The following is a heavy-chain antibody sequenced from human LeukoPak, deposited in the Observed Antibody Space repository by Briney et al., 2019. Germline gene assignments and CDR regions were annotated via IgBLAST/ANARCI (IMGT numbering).Heavy chain of an antibody. V-gene: IGHV3-9*01. CDR2: ISWNSGSI. CDR1: GFTFDDYA. CDR3: AKKERDYFDY. Sequence: GRSLRLSCAASGFTFDDYAMHWVRQAPGKGLEWVSGISWNSGSIGYADSVKGRFTISRVNAKNSLYLQMNSLRAEDTALYYCAKKERDYFDYWGQGTLVTVSS. J-gene: IGHJ4*01.